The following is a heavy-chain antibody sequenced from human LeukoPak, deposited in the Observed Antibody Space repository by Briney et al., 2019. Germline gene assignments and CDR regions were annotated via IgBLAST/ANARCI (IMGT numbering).Heavy chain of an antibody. CDR1: GGSFSGSC. V-gene: IGHV4-34*03. Sequence: SETLSLTCAVYGGSFSGSCWSWLRQPPGKGLEWLAEINRAITNYNPSLKSRVTTSVHTSKNQFSLKVSSVPAADTAVYYCQIAGFWSGYHPPTNDYWGQGTLVTVSS. CDR2: INRAIT. J-gene: IGHJ4*02. CDR3: QIAGFWSGYHPPTNDY. D-gene: IGHD3-3*01.